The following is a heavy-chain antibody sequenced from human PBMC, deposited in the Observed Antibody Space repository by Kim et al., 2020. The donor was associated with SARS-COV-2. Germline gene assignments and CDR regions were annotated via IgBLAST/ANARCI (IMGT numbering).Heavy chain of an antibody. CDR3: ARDLLKRSNYRNYYYGMDV. J-gene: IGHJ6*02. V-gene: IGHV1-46*01. D-gene: IGHD4-4*01. Sequence: ASVKVSCKASGYTFTSYYMHWVRQAPGQGLEWMGIINPSGGSTSYAQKFQGRVTMTRDTSTSTVYMELSSLRSEDTAVYYCARDLLKRSNYRNYYYGMDVWGQGTTVTVSS. CDR2: INPSGGST. CDR1: GYTFTSYY.